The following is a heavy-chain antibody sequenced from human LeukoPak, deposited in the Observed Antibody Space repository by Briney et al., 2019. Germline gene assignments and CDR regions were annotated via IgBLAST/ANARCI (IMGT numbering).Heavy chain of an antibody. J-gene: IGHJ4*02. CDR2: VSYDGSNK. CDR1: GFTFSSYD. V-gene: IGHV3-30*03. Sequence: SLRLSCAASGFTFSSYDMDWVRQAPGKGLEWVAVVSYDGSNKYYANSVKGRFTISRDNSKNTLYLQMNSLRVEDTAVYYCARGDHEYWGQGTLVTVSS. CDR3: ARGDHEY.